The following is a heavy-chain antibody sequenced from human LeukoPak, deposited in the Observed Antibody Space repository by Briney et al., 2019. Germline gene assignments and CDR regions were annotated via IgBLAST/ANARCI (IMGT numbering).Heavy chain of an antibody. CDR2: ISSSTTDI. CDR3: ASSMSSGYPYYFDY. V-gene: IGHV3-21*01. CDR1: GFTFTGYT. D-gene: IGHD3-22*01. J-gene: IGHJ4*02. Sequence: GGSLRLSCAASGFTFTGYTINWVRQTPGKGLEWVSCISSSTTDIYYADSVKGRFTISRDNAKRSVYLQMNSLRAEDTAVYYCASSMSSGYPYYFDYWGQGTLVTVSS.